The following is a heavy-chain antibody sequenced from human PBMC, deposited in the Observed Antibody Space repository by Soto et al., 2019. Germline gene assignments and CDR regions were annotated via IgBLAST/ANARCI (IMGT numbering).Heavy chain of an antibody. CDR1: GYTFTSYD. CDR2: MNPNSGNT. CDR3: ALTVQLDRLHDAFDI. V-gene: IGHV1-8*01. D-gene: IGHD1-1*01. J-gene: IGHJ3*02. Sequence: ASVKVSCKASGYTFTSYDINWVRQATGQGLEWMGWMNPNSGNTGYAQKFQGRVTMTRNTSISTAYMELSSLRSEDTAVYYCALTVQLDRLHDAFDIWGQGTMVTVSS.